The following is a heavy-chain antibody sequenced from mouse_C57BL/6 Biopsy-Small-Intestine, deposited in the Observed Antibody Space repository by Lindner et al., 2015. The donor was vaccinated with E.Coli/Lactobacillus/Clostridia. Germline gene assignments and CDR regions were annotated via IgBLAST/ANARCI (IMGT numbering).Heavy chain of an antibody. CDR1: GYTFTDYY. D-gene: IGHD1-1*01. Sequence: VQLQESGPVLVKPGASVKMSCKASGYTFTDYYMNWVKQSHGKSLEWIGVINPYNGGTSYNQKFKGKATLTVDKSSSTAYVELNSLTSEDSAVYYCARSRDYYGSSYGAWGQGTLVTVSA. CDR3: ARSRDYYGSSYGA. CDR2: INPYNGGT. V-gene: IGHV1-19*01. J-gene: IGHJ3*01.